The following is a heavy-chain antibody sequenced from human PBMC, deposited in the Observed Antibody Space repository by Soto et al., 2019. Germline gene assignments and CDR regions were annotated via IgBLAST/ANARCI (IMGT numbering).Heavy chain of an antibody. D-gene: IGHD3-22*01. CDR2: IYYSGST. CDR3: AREGITMILGFDP. J-gene: IGHJ5*02. Sequence: SETLSLTCTVSGGSISSGDYYWSWIRQPPGKGLEWIGYIYYSGSTYYNPSLKSRVTISVDTSKNQFSLKLNSVTAADTAVYYCAREGITMILGFDPWGQGTLVTVSS. CDR1: GGSISSGDYY. V-gene: IGHV4-30-4*01.